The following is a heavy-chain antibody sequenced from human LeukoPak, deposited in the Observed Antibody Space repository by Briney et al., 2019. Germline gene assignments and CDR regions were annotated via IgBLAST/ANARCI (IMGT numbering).Heavy chain of an antibody. Sequence: GASVKVSCKASGYTFASYYMHWVRQAPGQGLEWMGWINPNSGGTNYAQKFQGRVTMTRDTSISTAYMELSRLRSDDTAVYYCARDRDFWSGYPKNWGQGTLVTVSS. CDR1: GYTFASYY. J-gene: IGHJ4*02. V-gene: IGHV1-2*02. D-gene: IGHD3-3*01. CDR3: ARDRDFWSGYPKN. CDR2: INPNSGGT.